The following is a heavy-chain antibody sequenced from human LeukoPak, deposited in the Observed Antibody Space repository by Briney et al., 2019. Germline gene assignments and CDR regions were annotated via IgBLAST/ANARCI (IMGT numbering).Heavy chain of an antibody. J-gene: IGHJ4*02. V-gene: IGHV4-31*03. D-gene: IGHD6-13*01. Sequence: PSQTLSLTCTVTGGSISSGGYYWSWIRQHPGKGLEWIGYIYYSGSTYYNPSLKSRVTISVDTSKNQFSLKLSSVTAADAAVYYCARDAGIAAASLFDYWGQGTLVTVSS. CDR2: IYYSGST. CDR1: GGSISSGGYY. CDR3: ARDAGIAAASLFDY.